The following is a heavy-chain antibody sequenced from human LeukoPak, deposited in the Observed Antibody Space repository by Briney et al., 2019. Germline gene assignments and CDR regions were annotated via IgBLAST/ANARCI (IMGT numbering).Heavy chain of an antibody. CDR3: ARDPGGYCSSTSCPYHHYGMDV. J-gene: IGHJ6*02. Sequence: QPGGSLRLSCAASGFTFSSYSMNWVRQAPGKGLEWVSSISSSSSYIYYADSVKGRFTISRDNAKNSLYLQMNSLRAEDTAVYYCARDPGGYCSSTSCPYHHYGMDVWGQGTTVTVSS. D-gene: IGHD2-2*01. CDR1: GFTFSSYS. V-gene: IGHV3-21*01. CDR2: ISSSSSYI.